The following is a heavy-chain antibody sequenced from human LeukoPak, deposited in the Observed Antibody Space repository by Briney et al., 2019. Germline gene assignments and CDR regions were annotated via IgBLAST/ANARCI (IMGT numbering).Heavy chain of an antibody. V-gene: IGHV1-8*01. CDR1: GYTFTSYD. J-gene: IGHJ5*02. CDR2: MNPNSGNT. CDR3: ARGLSLGYCSSTSCYWFDP. D-gene: IGHD2-2*01. Sequence: ASVTLSCKASGYTFTSYDIIWVRQATGHRLESMRWMNPNSGNTGYAQKFQGRITMTRNTSISTAYMELSRLRSEDTAVYYCARGLSLGYCSSTSCYWFDPCGQGTLVTVSS.